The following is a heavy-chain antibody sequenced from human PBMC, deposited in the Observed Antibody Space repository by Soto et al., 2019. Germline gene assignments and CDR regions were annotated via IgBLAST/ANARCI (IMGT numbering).Heavy chain of an antibody. J-gene: IGHJ4*02. CDR2: INPYNGNT. CDR1: GYTFTSYG. V-gene: IGHV1-18*01. CDR3: ARDAAMGLFDY. D-gene: IGHD1-26*01. Sequence: QVQLVQSGAEVKKPGASVKVSCKASGYTFTSYGITWVRQAPGQGLEWMGWINPYNGNTKYAQKLQGRVTMTTDTSTSTAYMELRSLGSDDTAVYYCARDAAMGLFDYWGQGTLVTVSS.